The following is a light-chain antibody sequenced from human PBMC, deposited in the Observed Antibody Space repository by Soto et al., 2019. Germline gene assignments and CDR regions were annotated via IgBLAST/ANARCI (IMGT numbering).Light chain of an antibody. J-gene: IGLJ1*01. CDR1: SSDVGSYDL. CDR2: GAS. Sequence: QSALTQPASVSGSPGQSITISCTGTSSDVGSYDLVSWYQQHPGKAPKLMIYGASRRPSGVSSRFSGSKSGNTASLTISGLQAEDEADYYCCSFAGSGTLYVFGTGTKLTVL. CDR3: CSFAGSGTLYV. V-gene: IGLV2-23*01.